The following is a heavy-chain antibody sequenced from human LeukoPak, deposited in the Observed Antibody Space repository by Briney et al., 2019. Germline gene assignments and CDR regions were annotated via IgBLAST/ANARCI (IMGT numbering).Heavy chain of an antibody. CDR3: AKPLVSDYYDSSGYWGY. Sequence: GGSLRLSCAASGFTFSSYSMNWVRQAPGKGLEWVSSISSSSSYIYYADSVKGRFTISRDNAKNTLYVQMNSLRAEDTAVYYCAKPLVSDYYDSSGYWGYWGQGTLVTVSS. J-gene: IGHJ4*02. D-gene: IGHD3-22*01. CDR2: ISSSSSYI. V-gene: IGHV3-21*04. CDR1: GFTFSSYS.